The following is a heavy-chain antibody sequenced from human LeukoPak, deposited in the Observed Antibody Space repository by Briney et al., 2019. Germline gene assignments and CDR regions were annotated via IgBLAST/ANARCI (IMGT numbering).Heavy chain of an antibody. J-gene: IGHJ4*02. Sequence: GGSLRLSCAASGFIFSTYSMHWARQAPGKGLEWVSSISSSSRYINYADSVKGRFTISRDNTKNSLYLQMDSLRAEDTAIYYCATHTSASVGTLLGYWGQGTLVTVSS. D-gene: IGHD7-27*01. CDR1: GFIFSTYS. CDR2: ISSSSRYI. CDR3: ATHTSASVGTLLGY. V-gene: IGHV3-21*01.